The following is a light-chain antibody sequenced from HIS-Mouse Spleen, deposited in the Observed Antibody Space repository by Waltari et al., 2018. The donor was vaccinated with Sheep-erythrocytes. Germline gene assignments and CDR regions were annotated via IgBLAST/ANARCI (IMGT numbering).Light chain of an antibody. CDR3: QVWDSSSDHPYV. J-gene: IGLJ1*01. CDR1: NIGSKS. Sequence: SYVLTQPPSVSVAPGQTARITCGGNNIGSKSVHWYQQKPGQAPVLVVYDDSDRPSGTPGRFSGCNAGNTATLTISRVEAGDEADYYCQVWDSSSDHPYVFGTGTKVTVL. CDR2: DDS. V-gene: IGLV3-21*02.